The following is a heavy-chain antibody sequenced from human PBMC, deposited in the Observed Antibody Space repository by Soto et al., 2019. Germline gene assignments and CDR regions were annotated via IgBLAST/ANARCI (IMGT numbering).Heavy chain of an antibody. J-gene: IGHJ4*02. CDR3: ARLHSMTTVTVGYFDY. D-gene: IGHD4-17*01. Sequence: SETLSLTCTVPGGSISSYYWSWIRQPPGKGLEWIGYIYYSGSTNYNPSLKSRVTISVDTSKNQFSLKLSSVTAADTAVYYCARLHSMTTVTVGYFDYWGQGTLVTVSS. CDR2: IYYSGST. V-gene: IGHV4-59*08. CDR1: GGSISSYY.